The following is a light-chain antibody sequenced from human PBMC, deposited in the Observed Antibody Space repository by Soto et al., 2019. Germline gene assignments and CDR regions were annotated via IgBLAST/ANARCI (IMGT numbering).Light chain of an antibody. CDR1: QSISSS. CDR3: QQYESYPYS. V-gene: IGKV1-5*01. J-gene: IGKJ2*01. CDR2: DAS. Sequence: IQMTQSPSTVSASVGDRVTITCRASQSISSSFAWYQQKPGKAPKVLFYDASSLDSGVPSRFSGSGYGTEFTLPVSSLQPGDFATYSCQQYESYPYSFGQGTKLEIK.